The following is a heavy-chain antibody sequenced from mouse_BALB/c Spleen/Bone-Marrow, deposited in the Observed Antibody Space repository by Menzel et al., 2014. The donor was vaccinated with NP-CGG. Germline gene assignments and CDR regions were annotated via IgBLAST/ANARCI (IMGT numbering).Heavy chain of an antibody. D-gene: IGHD2-14*01. CDR1: GFNIKDYY. Sequence: EVKLVESGAELVRPGALVKLSCKASGFNIKDYYMHWVKQRPEQGLEWIGWIDPENGNTIYDPKFQGKASITADTSSNTAYLQLSSLTSEDTAVYYCVAYYRYEYYFDYRGQGTTLTVSS. J-gene: IGHJ2*01. CDR3: VAYYRYEYYFDY. V-gene: IGHV14-1*02. CDR2: IDPENGNT.